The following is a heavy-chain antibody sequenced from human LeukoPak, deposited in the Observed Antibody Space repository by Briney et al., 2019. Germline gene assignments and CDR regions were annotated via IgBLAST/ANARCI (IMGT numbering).Heavy chain of an antibody. Sequence: SETLSLTCTVSGGSISSYYWSWIRQPPGKGLEWIGYIYYSGSTNYNPSLKSRVTISVDTSKNQFSLKLSSVTAADTAVYYCARVLGLGSYGYEDYFDYWGQGTLVTVSS. CDR3: ARVLGLGSYGYEDYFDY. D-gene: IGHD5-18*01. CDR1: GGSISSYY. V-gene: IGHV4-59*01. J-gene: IGHJ4*02. CDR2: IYYSGST.